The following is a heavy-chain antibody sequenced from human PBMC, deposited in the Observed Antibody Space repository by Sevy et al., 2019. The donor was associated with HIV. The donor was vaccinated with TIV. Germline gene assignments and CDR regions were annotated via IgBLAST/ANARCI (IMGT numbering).Heavy chain of an antibody. D-gene: IGHD3-16*01. J-gene: IGHJ6*03. CDR1: EFTFSSYS. CDR2: ISSSSSSI. V-gene: IGHV3-48*02. Sequence: GGSLRLSCAASEFTFSSYSMNWVRQAPGKGLEWIAYISSSSSSIYYVDSVKGLFTISRDNAKNSLYLQMNSLRDEDTAVYYCARSNYDYVQGYMDVWGKGTTVTVSS. CDR3: ARSNYDYVQGYMDV.